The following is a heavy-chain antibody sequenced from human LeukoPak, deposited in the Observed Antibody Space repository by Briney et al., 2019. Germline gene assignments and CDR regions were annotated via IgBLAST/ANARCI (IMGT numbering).Heavy chain of an antibody. CDR1: GFTFTAYG. Sequence: GRSLRLSCAASGFTFTAYGMHWVRQAPGKGLEWLAVISFDGSGQYYADSVKGRFTISRDDSKNMLYLQMNSLRVEDTAVSYCTRYLNLWTTDSYWGQGTLVTISS. D-gene: IGHD3/OR15-3a*01. J-gene: IGHJ4*02. CDR3: TRYLNLWTTDSY. V-gene: IGHV3-30*03. CDR2: ISFDGSGQ.